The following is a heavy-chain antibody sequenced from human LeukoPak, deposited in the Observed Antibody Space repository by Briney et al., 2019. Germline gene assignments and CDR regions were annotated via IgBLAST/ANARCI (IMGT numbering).Heavy chain of an antibody. CDR1: GFIFSNYG. Sequence: PGGSLRLSCVTSGFIFSNYGMHWVRQAPGKGLEWLTFIQFDRSNKLYADSVKGRFTVSRDTSKNTVYLQMTSLRVEDTAVYYCAKENDFWSGPEGWGQGTLVTVSS. J-gene: IGHJ4*02. V-gene: IGHV3-30*02. CDR3: AKENDFWSGPEG. D-gene: IGHD3-3*01. CDR2: IQFDRSNK.